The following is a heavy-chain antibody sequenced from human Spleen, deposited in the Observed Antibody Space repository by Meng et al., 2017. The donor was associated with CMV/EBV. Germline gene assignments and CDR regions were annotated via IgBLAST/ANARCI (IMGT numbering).Heavy chain of an antibody. J-gene: IGHJ6*02. V-gene: IGHV1-46*01. CDR1: GYTFTSYY. CDR3: VGGATVFPSYYYYGMDV. Sequence: ASVKVSCKASGYTFTSYYMHWVRQAPGQGLEWMGIINPSGGSTSYAQKFQGRVTMTRDTSTSTVYMELSSLRSEDTAVYYCVGGATVFPSYYYYGMDVWGQGTTVTVSS. CDR2: INPSGGST. D-gene: IGHD1-26*01.